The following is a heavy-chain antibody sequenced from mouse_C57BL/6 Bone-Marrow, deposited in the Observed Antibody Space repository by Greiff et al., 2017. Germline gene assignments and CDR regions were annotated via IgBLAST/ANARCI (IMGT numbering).Heavy chain of an antibody. CDR1: GFNIKDDY. J-gene: IGHJ1*03. D-gene: IGHD2-4*01. V-gene: IGHV14-4*01. Sequence: EVQLQQSGAELVRPGASVKLSCTASGFNIKDDYMHWVKQRPEQGLEWIGWIDPENGDTEYASKVQGKGTITADTSYNTAYLQLSSLTSEDTAVYYCTTVSYDYDGPPYWYFDVWGTETTVSVSS. CDR2: IDPENGDT. CDR3: TTVSYDYDGPPYWYFDV.